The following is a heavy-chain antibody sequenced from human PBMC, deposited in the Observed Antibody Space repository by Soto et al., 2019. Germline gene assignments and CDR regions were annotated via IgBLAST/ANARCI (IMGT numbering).Heavy chain of an antibody. Sequence: GASVNVSFKASGYTFTGYYMHLVRQAPGQGLEWMGWINPNSGGTNYAQKFQGRVTMTRDTSISTAYMELSRLRSDDTAVYYCARVRLLLAMDAFDIWGQGTLVTVSS. J-gene: IGHJ3*02. CDR3: ARVRLLLAMDAFDI. CDR1: GYTFTGYY. V-gene: IGHV1-2*02. D-gene: IGHD5-18*01. CDR2: INPNSGGT.